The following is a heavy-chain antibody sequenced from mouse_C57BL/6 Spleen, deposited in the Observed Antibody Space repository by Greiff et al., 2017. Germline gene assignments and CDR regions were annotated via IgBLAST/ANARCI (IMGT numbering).Heavy chain of an antibody. V-gene: IGHV1-7*01. CDR1: GYTFTSYW. Sequence: QVQLKESGAELAKPGASVKLSCKASGYTFTSYWMHWVKQRPGQGLEWIGYINPSSGYTKYNQKFKDKATLTADKSSSTAYMQLSSLTYEDAAVYYCANNDSHYYAMDYWGQGTSVTVSS. D-gene: IGHD2-4*01. CDR2: INPSSGYT. CDR3: ANNDSHYYAMDY. J-gene: IGHJ4*01.